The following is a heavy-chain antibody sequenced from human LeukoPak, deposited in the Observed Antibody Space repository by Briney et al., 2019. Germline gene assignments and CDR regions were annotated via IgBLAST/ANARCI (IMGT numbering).Heavy chain of an antibody. Sequence: PGGSLRLSCAASGFTLNTYWMNWVRQAPGKGLVWVSRINSDGSSLTYADSVKGRFTVSRDNAKNTLYLQMNSLRAEDAAVYYCASHYTKDSPFDYWGQGTLVTVSS. CDR3: ASHYTKDSPFDY. J-gene: IGHJ4*02. CDR1: GFTLNTYW. CDR2: INSDGSSL. V-gene: IGHV3-74*03. D-gene: IGHD2-2*02.